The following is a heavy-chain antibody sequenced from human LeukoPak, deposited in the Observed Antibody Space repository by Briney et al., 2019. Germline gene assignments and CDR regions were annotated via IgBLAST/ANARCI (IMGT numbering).Heavy chain of an antibody. V-gene: IGHV1-2*02. CDR2: INPNSGGT. CDR3: ARVPVRYYDRAWFDP. CDR1: GYTFTGYY. J-gene: IGHJ5*02. D-gene: IGHD3-22*01. Sequence: GASVKVSCKASGYTFTGYYMHWVRQAPGQGLEWMGWINPNSGGTNYAQKFQGRVTMTRDTSISTAYMELSRLRSDDTAVYYCARVPVRYYDRAWFDPWGQGTLVTVSS.